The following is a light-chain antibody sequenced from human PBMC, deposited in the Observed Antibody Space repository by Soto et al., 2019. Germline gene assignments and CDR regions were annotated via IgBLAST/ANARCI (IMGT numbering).Light chain of an antibody. CDR3: QQYGNSPFT. Sequence: EIVLTQSPGTLSFSPGERATLTCRASQSVSSSYLAWYQQKPGQAPRLLIYGASSRATGIPDRFSGSGSGTDFTLTISRLEREDFAVYYCQQYGNSPFTFGPGTKVDLK. CDR2: GAS. J-gene: IGKJ3*01. V-gene: IGKV3-20*01. CDR1: QSVSSSY.